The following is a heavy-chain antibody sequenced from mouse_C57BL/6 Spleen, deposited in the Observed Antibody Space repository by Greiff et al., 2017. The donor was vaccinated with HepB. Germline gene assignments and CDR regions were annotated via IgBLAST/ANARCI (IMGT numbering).Heavy chain of an antibody. Sequence: DVQLVESGGGLVKPGGSLKLSCAASGFTFSDYGMHWVRQAPEKGLEWVAYISSGSSTIYYADTVKGRFTISRDNAKNTLFLQMTSLRSEDTAMYECARRGLGTYYAMDYWGQGTSGTVSS. CDR1: GFTFSDYG. V-gene: IGHV5-17*01. J-gene: IGHJ4*01. CDR2: ISSGSSTI. CDR3: ARRGLGTYYAMDY. D-gene: IGHD4-1*01.